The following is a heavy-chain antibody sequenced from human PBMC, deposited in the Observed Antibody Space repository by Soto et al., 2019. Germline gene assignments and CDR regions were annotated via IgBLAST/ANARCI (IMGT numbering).Heavy chain of an antibody. D-gene: IGHD6-6*01. CDR2: LVPFTGKS. V-gene: IGHV1-69*01. CDR3: ARDLGGAAPVDY. Sequence: QVQLAQSGAEVRKPGSSVRVSCKASGDTFIISAITWVRQAPGQGLEGVGGLVPFTGKSKNGPNFEGRVTFTADESTRTAYMDLSHLTSDDTAVYYCARDLGGAAPVDYWGQGTLVTVSS. J-gene: IGHJ4*02. CDR1: GDTFIISA.